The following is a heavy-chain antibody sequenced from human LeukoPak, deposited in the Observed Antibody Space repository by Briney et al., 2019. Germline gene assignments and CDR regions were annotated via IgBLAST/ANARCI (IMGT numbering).Heavy chain of an antibody. Sequence: GGSLRLSCAASGFTFSSYSMNWVRQAPGKGLEWVSYISSSSSSIHYADSVEGRFTISGDNAKNSLYLQMSSLRDEDTAMYYCARDYYYGFYYWGQGTLVTVSS. CDR2: ISSSSSSI. CDR1: GFTFSSYS. CDR3: ARDYYYGFYY. J-gene: IGHJ4*02. D-gene: IGHD3-10*01. V-gene: IGHV3-48*02.